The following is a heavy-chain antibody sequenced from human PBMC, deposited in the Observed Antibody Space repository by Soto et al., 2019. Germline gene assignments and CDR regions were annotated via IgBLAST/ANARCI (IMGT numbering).Heavy chain of an antibody. V-gene: IGHV4-31*03. CDR2: IYYSGST. J-gene: IGHJ6*02. Sequence: LSLTCTVSGGSISSGGYYWSWIRQHPGKGLEWIGYIYYSGSTYYNPSLKSRVTISVDTSKNQFSLKLSSVTAADTAVYYCARGCGGDCYQDYYYYGMDVWGQGTTVTVSS. CDR1: GGSISSGGYY. D-gene: IGHD2-21*02. CDR3: ARGCGGDCYQDYYYYGMDV.